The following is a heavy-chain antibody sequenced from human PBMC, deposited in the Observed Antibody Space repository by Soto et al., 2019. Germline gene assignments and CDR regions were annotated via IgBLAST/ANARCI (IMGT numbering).Heavy chain of an antibody. D-gene: IGHD1-26*01. J-gene: IGHJ5*02. CDR2: IIPMFGVA. Sequence: QVQLVQSGAEVKKPGSSVRVSCRTSGGTFKNYGFSWVRQAPGQGLEWVGGIIPMFGVANYGQIFQGRLTITADESTNTAYMDLSSLKSEDTAVYYCAGEVGATGFHLGGEGTQVTVSS. V-gene: IGHV1-69*12. CDR1: GGTFKNYG. CDR3: AGEVGATGFHL.